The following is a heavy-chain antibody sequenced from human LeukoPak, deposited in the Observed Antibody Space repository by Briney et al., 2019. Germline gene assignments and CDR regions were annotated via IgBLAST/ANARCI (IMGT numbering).Heavy chain of an antibody. CDR1: GFTFSSYW. D-gene: IGHD3-3*01. V-gene: IGHV3-7*01. CDR3: ARERTTIFGVVIHYYYYYYMDV. CDR2: KKKDGREK. Sequence: GGSLRLSCAASGFTFSSYWMSWVRQAPGKGLDWVAKKKKDGREKYYVDSVKGRFTISRDNAKNSLYLQMNSLRAEDTAVYYCARERTTIFGVVIHYYYYYYMDVWGKGTTVTVSS. J-gene: IGHJ6*03.